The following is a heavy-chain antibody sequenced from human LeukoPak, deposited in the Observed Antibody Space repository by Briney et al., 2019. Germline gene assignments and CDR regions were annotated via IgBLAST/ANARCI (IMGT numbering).Heavy chain of an antibody. CDR3: AREGSYYFDY. V-gene: IGHV4-34*01. CDR1: GGSFSGYY. CDR2: INHSGST. J-gene: IGHJ4*02. D-gene: IGHD1-26*01. Sequence: SETLSLTCAVYGGSFSGYYWSWIRQPPGKGLEWIGEINHSGSTNYNPSLKSRVTISVDTSKNQFSLKLSSVTAADTAVYYCAREGSYYFDYWGQGTLVIVSS.